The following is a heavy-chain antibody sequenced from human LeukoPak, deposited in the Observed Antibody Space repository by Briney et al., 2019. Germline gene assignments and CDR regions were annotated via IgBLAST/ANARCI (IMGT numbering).Heavy chain of an antibody. CDR3: ARDPRGNAFDI. CDR2: IYYSGST. D-gene: IGHD6-13*01. V-gene: IGHV4-31*03. CDR1: GGSISSSSYY. J-gene: IGHJ3*02. Sequence: SETLSLTCTVSGGSISSSSYYWGWIRQHPGKGLEWIGYIYYSGSTYYNPSLKSRVTISVDTSKNQFSLKLSSVTAADTAVYYCARDPRGNAFDIWGQGTMVTVSS.